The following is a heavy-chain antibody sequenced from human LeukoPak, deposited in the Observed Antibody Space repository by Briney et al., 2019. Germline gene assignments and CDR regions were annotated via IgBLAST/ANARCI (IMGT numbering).Heavy chain of an antibody. V-gene: IGHV1-2*02. D-gene: IGHD3-10*01. J-gene: IGHJ6*03. CDR3: ARDVALLWFGELLYVRHRDYYYMDV. CDR1: GYTFTGYY. CDR2: INPNSGGT. Sequence: ASVKVSCKASGYTFTGYYMHWVRQAPGQGLEWMGWINPNSGGTNCAQKFQGRVTMTRDTSISTAYMELSRLRSDDTAVYYCARDVALLWFGELLYVRHRDYYYMDVWGKGATVTVSS.